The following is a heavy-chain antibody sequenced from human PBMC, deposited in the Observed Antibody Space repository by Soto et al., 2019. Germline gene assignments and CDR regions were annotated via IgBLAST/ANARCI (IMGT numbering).Heavy chain of an antibody. J-gene: IGHJ4*02. CDR2: IHSSGSI. V-gene: IGHV4-30-4*02. D-gene: IGHD6-19*01. Sequence: SETLSLTCTVSGGSISSDDYYWSWIRQAPGRGLEWIGYIHSSGSIYYNPSLKSRATMSIDTAGNQFSLKVSSVTAADTAVYYCARVGAVAVFDYWGQGTLVTVSS. CDR1: GGSISSDDYY. CDR3: ARVGAVAVFDY.